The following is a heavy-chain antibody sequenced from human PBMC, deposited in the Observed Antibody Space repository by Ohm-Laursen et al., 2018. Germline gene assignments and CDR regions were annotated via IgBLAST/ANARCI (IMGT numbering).Heavy chain of an antibody. V-gene: IGHV4-59*08. Sequence: GTLSLTWTVSGGSISSYYWSWIRQPPGKGLEWIGYIYYSGSTNYNPSLKSRVTISVDTSKNQFSLKLSSVTAADTAVYYCARHSTPYYDFWSGYWYGMDVWGQGTTVTVSS. CDR2: IYYSGST. CDR1: GGSISSYY. D-gene: IGHD3-3*01. CDR3: ARHSTPYYDFWSGYWYGMDV. J-gene: IGHJ6*02.